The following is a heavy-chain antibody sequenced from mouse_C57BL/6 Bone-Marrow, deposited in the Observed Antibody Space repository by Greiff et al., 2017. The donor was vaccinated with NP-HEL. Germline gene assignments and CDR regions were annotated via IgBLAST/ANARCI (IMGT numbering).Heavy chain of an antibody. J-gene: IGHJ2*01. CDR3: ARNDYGSSSYYFDY. CDR1: GYTFTSYT. Sequence: VQLHQSGAELARPGASVKMSCKASGYTFTSYTMHWVKQRPGQGLEWIGYINPSSGYTKYNQKFKDKATLTADKSSSTAYMQLSSLTSEDSAVYYCARNDYGSSSYYFDYWGQGTTLTVSS. D-gene: IGHD1-1*01. CDR2: INPSSGYT. V-gene: IGHV1-4*01.